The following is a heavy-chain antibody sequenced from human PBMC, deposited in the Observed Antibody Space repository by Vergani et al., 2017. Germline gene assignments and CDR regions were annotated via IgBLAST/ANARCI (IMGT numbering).Heavy chain of an antibody. CDR1: GFIFSDHY. CDR2: IRNKANDYTT. V-gene: IGHV3-72*01. J-gene: IGHJ3*02. D-gene: IGHD1-1*01. Sequence: EVQVVASGGGLVQPGGSLRLSCAASGFIFSDHYMDWVRQAPGKGLEWVGLIRNKANDYTTQYSASVKGRFTISRDDSKSYLYLQMNSIQTEDTALYYCVRVKGSNWNDHLYDIWGQGTLVTVSS. CDR3: VRVKGSNWNDHLYDI.